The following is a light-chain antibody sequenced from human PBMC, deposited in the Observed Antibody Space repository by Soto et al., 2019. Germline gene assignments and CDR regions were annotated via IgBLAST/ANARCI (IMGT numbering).Light chain of an antibody. CDR3: SSYTGSSTLV. J-gene: IGLJ2*01. Sequence: QSVLTQPASASGSPGQSITISCTGTSSDVGGYNYVSWYQQHPGKAPKLMIYDVSNRPSGVSNRFSGSKSGNTASLTISGLQAEEEADYYCSSYTGSSTLVFGGGTKVTVL. V-gene: IGLV2-14*01. CDR2: DVS. CDR1: SSDVGGYNY.